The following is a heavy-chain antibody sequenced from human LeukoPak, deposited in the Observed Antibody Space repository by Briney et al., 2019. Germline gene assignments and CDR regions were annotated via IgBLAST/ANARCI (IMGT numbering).Heavy chain of an antibody. V-gene: IGHV4-31*02. CDR3: VRGSGQYGSRGTCYNDAFDF. CDR1: GGSISSGGHY. CDR2: LYFGGST. Sequence: SETLSLTCIVSGGSISSGGHYWNWIRQYPGKGLEWIGYLYFGGSTYYNPSLKSRATISVDTSKNELSLRLNSMTAADTALYYCVRGSGQYGSRGTCYNDAFDFWGQGTMVTVSS. D-gene: IGHD2-15*01. J-gene: IGHJ3*01.